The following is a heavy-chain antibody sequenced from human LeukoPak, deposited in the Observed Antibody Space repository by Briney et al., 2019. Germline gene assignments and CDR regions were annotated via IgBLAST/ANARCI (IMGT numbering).Heavy chain of an antibody. CDR1: GGSISGYY. J-gene: IGHJ4*02. CDR3: ARAGRFTSGRSYFFDN. D-gene: IGHD3-3*01. CDR2: VSYSGNT. Sequence: PSETLSLTCSVSGGSISGYYWSWIRQPPGKGLEWIAYVSYSGNTNYTPSLKNRVSISVDTSKNQFSLQLRSVTAADTAFYYCARAGRFTSGRSYFFDNWGQGTLVTVS. V-gene: IGHV4-59*13.